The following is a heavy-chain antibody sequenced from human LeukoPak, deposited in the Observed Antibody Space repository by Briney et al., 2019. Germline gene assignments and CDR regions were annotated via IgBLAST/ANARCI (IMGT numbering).Heavy chain of an antibody. J-gene: IGHJ3*02. Sequence: GASVKVSCKASGGTFSSYAISWVRQAPGQGLEWMGGIIPIFGTANYAQKFQGRVTITADESTSTAYMELSSLRSEDTAVHYCARETRVGAYAFDIWGQGTMVTVSS. V-gene: IGHV1-69*01. D-gene: IGHD1-26*01. CDR1: GGTFSSYA. CDR3: ARETRVGAYAFDI. CDR2: IIPIFGTA.